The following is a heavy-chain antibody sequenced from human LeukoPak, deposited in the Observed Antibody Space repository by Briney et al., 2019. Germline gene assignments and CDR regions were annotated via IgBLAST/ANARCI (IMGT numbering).Heavy chain of an antibody. CDR1: GGTFSSYA. CDR3: ARDGADIVVVPAASGSWFDP. V-gene: IGHV1-69*05. D-gene: IGHD2-2*01. Sequence: ASVKVSCKASGGTFSSYAISWVRQAPGQGLEWMGGIIPIFGTANYAQKFQGRVTITTDESTSTAYMELSSLRSEDTAVYYCARDGADIVVVPAASGSWFDPWGQGTLVTVSS. J-gene: IGHJ5*02. CDR2: IIPIFGTA.